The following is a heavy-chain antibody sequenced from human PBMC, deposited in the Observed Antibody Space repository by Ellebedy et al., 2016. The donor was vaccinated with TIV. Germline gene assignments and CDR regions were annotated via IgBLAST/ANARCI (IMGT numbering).Heavy chain of an antibody. V-gene: IGHV1-2*02. D-gene: IGHD2/OR15-2a*01. CDR2: INPDSGGT. CDR3: VRQRPSCNFGVCHGQAFDV. J-gene: IGHJ3*01. CDR1: GYTHTGHY. Sequence: ASVKVSXKSSGYTHTGHYLHWVRQAPGQGLEWMGWINPDSGGTNNAQTFQGRVTMTWDTSVTTANMELTNLRSDDTAIYYCVRQRPSCNFGVCHGQAFDVWGQGIMVTVSS.